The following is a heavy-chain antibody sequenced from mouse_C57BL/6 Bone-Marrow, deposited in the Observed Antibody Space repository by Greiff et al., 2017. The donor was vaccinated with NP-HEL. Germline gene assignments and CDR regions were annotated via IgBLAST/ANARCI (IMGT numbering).Heavy chain of an antibody. Sequence: EVQLQESGPGLAKPSQTLSLTCSVTGYSITSDYWNWIRKFPGYKLEYMGYLSYSGSTYYNPSLKSRLSITRDTSKNQDYLQLNSVTTEDTATYYCARSPLLVRRNYYAMDYWGQGTSVTVSS. CDR3: ARSPLLVRRNYYAMDY. J-gene: IGHJ4*01. CDR2: LSYSGST. D-gene: IGHD2-14*01. CDR1: GYSITSDY. V-gene: IGHV3-8*01.